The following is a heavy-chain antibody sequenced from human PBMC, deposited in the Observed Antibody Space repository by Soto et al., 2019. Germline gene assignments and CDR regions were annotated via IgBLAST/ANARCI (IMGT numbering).Heavy chain of an antibody. D-gene: IGHD1-20*01. J-gene: IGHJ4*02. CDR3: ARGGGSPSHNRQFDF. V-gene: IGHV4-59*01. Sequence: XTVSGSDTGCGRSITQYVASWSRQSPGQGLEWIVPVPSTGSTVFNPSLTSRVTVSLDTSKNQFSLTLNSVTPADTAVYYCARGGGSPSHNRQFDFWGQGTLATVS. CDR2: VPSTGST. CDR1: GRSITQYV.